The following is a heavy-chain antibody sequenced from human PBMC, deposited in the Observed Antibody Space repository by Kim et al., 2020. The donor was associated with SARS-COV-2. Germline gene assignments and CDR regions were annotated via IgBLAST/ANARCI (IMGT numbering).Heavy chain of an antibody. D-gene: IGHD5-18*01. CDR3: ARGIHQWLGVDV. V-gene: IGHV3-13*04. CDR1: GFTFGGHD. Sequence: GGSLRLSCAASGFTFGGHDMHWVLQGSGKGLEWVSAIGTAGETFYSGSVKGRFIISRENGRNSLFLQMDSLKVGDTAVYYCARGIHQWLGVDVWGQGTTVTVSS. J-gene: IGHJ6*02. CDR2: IGTAGET.